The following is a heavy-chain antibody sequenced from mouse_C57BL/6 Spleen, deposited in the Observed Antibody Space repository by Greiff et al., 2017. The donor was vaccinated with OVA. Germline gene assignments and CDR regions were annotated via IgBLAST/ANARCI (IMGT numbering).Heavy chain of an antibody. CDR1: GYTFTDYY. CDR2: IYPGSGNT. CDR3: ARTDSYYFDY. V-gene: IGHV1-76*01. Sequence: VQLQQSGAELVRPGASVKLSCKASGYTFTDYYINWVKQRPGQGLEWIARIYPGSGNTYYNEKFKGKATLTAEKSSSTAYMQLSSLTSEDSAVYFCARTDSYYFDYWGQGTTLTVSS. J-gene: IGHJ2*01.